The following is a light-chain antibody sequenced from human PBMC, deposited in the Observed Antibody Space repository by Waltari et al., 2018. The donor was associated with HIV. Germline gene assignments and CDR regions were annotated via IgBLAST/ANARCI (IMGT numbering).Light chain of an antibody. CDR2: KVS. CDR1: AWPKKY. V-gene: IGLV3-25*03. CDR3: YSSASSGTYV. Sequence: SYDLTQPPSVSVSPGQTARITCSGNAWPKKYVYWYQQSPGQAPVLVMYKVSERPSGIPERFSGSSSGTTVTLTICGLQAEDEAAYYCYSSASSGTYVFGTGTKLTVL. J-gene: IGLJ1*01.